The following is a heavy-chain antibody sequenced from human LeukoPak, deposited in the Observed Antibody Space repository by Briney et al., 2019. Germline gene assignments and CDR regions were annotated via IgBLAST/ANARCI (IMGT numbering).Heavy chain of an antibody. D-gene: IGHD3-16*01. J-gene: IGHJ4*02. CDR1: GYSFTTHW. V-gene: IGHV5-51*01. CDR3: ARQYGLGNSPDY. Sequence: GESLKISCKGSGYSFTTHWIGWVRQKPGKGLEWMGIIYAGDSDTRYNPSFQGQVTISADKSISTAYLQWSSLKASDTAMYYCARQYGLGNSPDYWGQGTLITVSS. CDR2: IYAGDSDT.